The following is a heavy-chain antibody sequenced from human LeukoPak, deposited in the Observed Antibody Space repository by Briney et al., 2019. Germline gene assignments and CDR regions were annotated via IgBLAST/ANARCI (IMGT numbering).Heavy chain of an antibody. Sequence: SQTLSLTCTVSGGSISSGSYYWSWIRQPAGKGLVWIGRIYTSGNTNYNPSLKSRVTISVDTSKNQFSLKLSSVTAADTAVYYCARDVGDTVYYYYGVDVWGQGTTVTVSS. CDR1: GGSISSGSYY. V-gene: IGHV4-61*02. D-gene: IGHD1-26*01. CDR2: IYTSGNT. CDR3: ARDVGDTVYYYYGVDV. J-gene: IGHJ6*02.